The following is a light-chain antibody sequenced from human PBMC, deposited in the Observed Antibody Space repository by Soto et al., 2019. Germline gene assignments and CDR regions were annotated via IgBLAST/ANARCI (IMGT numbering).Light chain of an antibody. V-gene: IGLV1-40*01. CDR1: SSNIGAGYD. J-gene: IGLJ3*02. CDR3: QSYDSSLSGSGV. Sequence: QSVLTQPPSVSGAPVQRVTISCSGSSSNIGAGYDVHWYQQLPGTAPKLLISANNIRPSGVPDRFSGSKSGTSASLAITGLQAEDEADYYCQSYDSSLSGSGVFGGGTKLTVL. CDR2: ANN.